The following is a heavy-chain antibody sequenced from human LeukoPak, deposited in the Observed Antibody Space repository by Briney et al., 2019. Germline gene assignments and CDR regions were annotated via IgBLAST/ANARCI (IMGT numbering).Heavy chain of an antibody. Sequence: SQTLSLTCAISGDSVSSDSAASNWIRQSPSRGLEWLVKTYYRSKWCNDSSVSVKGRITINPDTSKNQFSLQLNSVTPEDTAIYYCARGGIVGSDYFDYWGQGTLVTVSS. D-gene: IGHD1-26*01. CDR1: GDSVSSDSAA. V-gene: IGHV6-1*01. J-gene: IGHJ4*02. CDR3: ARGGIVGSDYFDY. CDR2: TYYRSKWCN.